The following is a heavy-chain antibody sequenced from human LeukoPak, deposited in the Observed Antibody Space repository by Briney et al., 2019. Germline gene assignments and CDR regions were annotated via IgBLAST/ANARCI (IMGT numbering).Heavy chain of an antibody. D-gene: IGHD1-26*01. V-gene: IGHV4-59*01. Sequence: SETLSLTCTVSGGSISNYYWSWIRQPPGEGLEWIGFISYTGSTNYNPSLKSRVTVSVDTSKNQFSLKVTSVTAADTAVYYCARTIKGGNYYWFDPWGQGTLVTVSS. CDR2: ISYTGST. J-gene: IGHJ5*02. CDR3: ARTIKGGNYYWFDP. CDR1: GGSISNYY.